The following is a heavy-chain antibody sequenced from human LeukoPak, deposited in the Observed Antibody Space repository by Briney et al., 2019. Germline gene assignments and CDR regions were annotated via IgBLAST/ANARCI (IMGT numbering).Heavy chain of an antibody. D-gene: IGHD4-23*01. CDR2: ISAGGGNT. Sequence: PGGSLRLSCAASGLTFSSYTMSWVRQAPGKGLEWVSAISAGGGNTYYADSVKGRFTISRDNSKNTLYLQMNSLKTDDTAVYYCTTALSTVVVSDFDYWGQGTLVTVSS. CDR3: TTALSTVVVSDFDY. CDR1: GLTFSSYT. J-gene: IGHJ4*02. V-gene: IGHV3-23*01.